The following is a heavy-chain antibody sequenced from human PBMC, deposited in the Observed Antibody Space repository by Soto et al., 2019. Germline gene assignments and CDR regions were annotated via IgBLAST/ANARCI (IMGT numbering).Heavy chain of an antibody. CDR3: TRFPTLSVGTGGMDV. V-gene: IGHV3-49*03. J-gene: IGHJ6*02. Sequence: GGSLRLSCTASGFTFGDYAMSWFRQAPGKGLGWVGFIRSKAYGGTTEYAASVKGRFTISRDDSKSIAYLQMNSLKTEDTAVYYCTRFPTLSVGTGGMDVWGQGTTVTVSS. CDR2: IRSKAYGGTT. CDR1: GFTFGDYA. D-gene: IGHD3-16*02.